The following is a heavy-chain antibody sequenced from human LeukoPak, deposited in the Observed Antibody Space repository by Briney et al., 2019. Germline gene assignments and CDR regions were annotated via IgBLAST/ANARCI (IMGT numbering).Heavy chain of an antibody. J-gene: IGHJ3*02. CDR3: ARPRIAVAGRDAFDI. V-gene: IGHV5-51*01. D-gene: IGHD6-19*01. CDR2: IYPGDSDT. CDR1: GYSFTSHW. Sequence: GESLKISCKGSGYSFTSHWIGWVRQMPGKGLEWMGIIYPGDSDTIYSPSFQGQVTISADKSISTAYLQWSSLKASDTAMYYCARPRIAVAGRDAFDIWGQGTMVTVSS.